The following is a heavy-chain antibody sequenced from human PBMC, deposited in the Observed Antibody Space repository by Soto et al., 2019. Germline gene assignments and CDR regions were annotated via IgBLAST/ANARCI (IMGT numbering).Heavy chain of an antibody. CDR2: IYDSGST. CDR1: GSSISNGNW. V-gene: IGHV4-4*02. CDR3: ARDALFCSGGSCYFRSFDI. Sequence: SETLSLTCAVSGSSISNGNWWSWVRQPPGKGLEWIGGIYDSGSTNYNPSLKSRVTISLDKSKTQVSLRLSSVTAADTAVYYCARDALFCSGGSCYFRSFDIWGQGTMVTVSS. D-gene: IGHD2-15*01. J-gene: IGHJ3*02.